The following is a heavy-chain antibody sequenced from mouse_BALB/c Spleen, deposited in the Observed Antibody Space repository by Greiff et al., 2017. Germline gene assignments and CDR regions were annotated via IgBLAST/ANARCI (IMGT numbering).Heavy chain of an antibody. J-gene: IGHJ4*01. CDR2: ISSGGSYT. V-gene: IGHV5-6*01. Sequence: EVKLMESGGDLVKPGGSLKLSCAASGFTFSSYGMSWVRQTPDKRLEWVATISSGGSYTYYPDSVKGRFTISRDNAKNTLYLQMSSLKSEDTAMYYCARSTMITTGAMDYWGQGTSVTVSS. CDR1: GFTFSSYG. CDR3: ARSTMITTGAMDY. D-gene: IGHD2-4*01.